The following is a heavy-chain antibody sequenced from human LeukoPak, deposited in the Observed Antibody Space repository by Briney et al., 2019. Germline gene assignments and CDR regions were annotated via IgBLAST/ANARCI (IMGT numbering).Heavy chain of an antibody. D-gene: IGHD2-2*01. CDR3: ARDDCSSTSCYIDY. J-gene: IGHJ4*02. Sequence: PGGSLRLSCAASGFTFSSYGMHWVRQAPGKGLEWVAVIWYDGSNKYYADSVKGRFTISRDNSKNTLYLQMNSLRAEDTAVYYCARDDCSSTSCYIDYWGQGTLVTVSS. V-gene: IGHV3-33*01. CDR1: GFTFSSYG. CDR2: IWYDGSNK.